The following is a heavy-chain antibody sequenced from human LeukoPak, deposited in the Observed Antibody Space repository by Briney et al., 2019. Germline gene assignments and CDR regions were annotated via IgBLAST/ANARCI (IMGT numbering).Heavy chain of an antibody. D-gene: IGHD3-10*01. CDR2: FDPEDGET. CDR1: GYTLTELS. V-gene: IGHV1-24*01. Sequence: APVKVSCKVSGYTLTELSMHWVRQAPGKGLEWMGGFDPEDGETIYAQNFHGRVTMTEDTSTDTAYMELSSLRSEDTAVYYCATNAVLWFGELTHPFDYWGQGTLVTVSS. CDR3: ATNAVLWFGELTHPFDY. J-gene: IGHJ4*02.